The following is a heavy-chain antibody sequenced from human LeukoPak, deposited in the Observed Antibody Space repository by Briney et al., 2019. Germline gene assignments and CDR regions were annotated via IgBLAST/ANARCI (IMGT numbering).Heavy chain of an antibody. Sequence: SETLSLTCTVSGGSISSYYWSWIRQPAGKGLEWIGRIYTSGSTNYNPSLKSRVTMSVDTSKNQFSLKLSPVTAADTAAYYCARLWKGYYKGYFDYWGQGTLVTVSS. CDR1: GGSISSYY. D-gene: IGHD3-9*01. CDR2: IYTSGST. V-gene: IGHV4-4*07. CDR3: ARLWKGYYKGYFDY. J-gene: IGHJ4*02.